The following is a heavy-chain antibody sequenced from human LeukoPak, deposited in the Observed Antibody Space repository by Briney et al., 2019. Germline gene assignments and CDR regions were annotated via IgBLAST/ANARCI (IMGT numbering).Heavy chain of an antibody. CDR2: ISGSGSST. D-gene: IGHD5-12*01. J-gene: IGHJ3*02. CDR3: AKERVAGDMGAPDAFDI. CDR1: GFTFSSYS. Sequence: PGGSLRLSCAASGFTFSSYSMSWVRQAPGKGLEWVSAISGSGSSTYYADSVKRRFTISRDNSKNPLYPQMASLRAEDTAVYYCAKERVAGDMGAPDAFDIWGQGTMVTVSS. V-gene: IGHV3-23*01.